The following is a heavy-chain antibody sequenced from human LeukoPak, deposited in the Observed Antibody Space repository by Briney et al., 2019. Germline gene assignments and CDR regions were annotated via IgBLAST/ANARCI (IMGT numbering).Heavy chain of an antibody. CDR1: GGSFSGYY. Sequence: KASETLSLTCAVYGGSFSGYYWSWIRQPPGKGLEWIGEINHSGSTNYNPSLKSRVTISVDTSKNQFSLKLSSVTAADTAVYYCARGNIRQQLVRAFDIWGQGTMVTVSS. D-gene: IGHD6-13*01. CDR2: INHSGST. CDR3: ARGNIRQQLVRAFDI. J-gene: IGHJ3*02. V-gene: IGHV4-34*01.